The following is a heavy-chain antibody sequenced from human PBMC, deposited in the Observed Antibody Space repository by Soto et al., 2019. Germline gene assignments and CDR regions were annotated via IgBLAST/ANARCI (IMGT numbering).Heavy chain of an antibody. Sequence: SETLSLTCTVSGGSISSGGYYWSWIRQHPGKGLEWIGYIYYSGSTYYNPSLKSRVTISVDTSKNQFSLKLSSVTAADTAVYYCARVAVLGRSGYGNVDYWGQGTLVTVSS. J-gene: IGHJ4*02. V-gene: IGHV4-31*03. D-gene: IGHD3-22*01. CDR2: IYYSGST. CDR1: GGSISSGGYY. CDR3: ARVAVLGRSGYGNVDY.